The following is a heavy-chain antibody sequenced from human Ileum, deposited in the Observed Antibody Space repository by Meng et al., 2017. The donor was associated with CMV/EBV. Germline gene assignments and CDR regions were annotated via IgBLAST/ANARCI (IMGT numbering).Heavy chain of an antibody. CDR1: GSRFPGHP. Sequence: VRRPASGSRFPGHPIHWVPRAPGQGFEWMGSINISSGGTNSAPKFQGRVTMTRYTSISTAYMELSSLRSDATAVYFCARNWEGVDYWGQGTLVTVSS. J-gene: IGHJ4*02. CDR2: INISSGGT. CDR3: ARNWEGVDY. V-gene: IGHV1-2*02. D-gene: IGHD7-27*01.